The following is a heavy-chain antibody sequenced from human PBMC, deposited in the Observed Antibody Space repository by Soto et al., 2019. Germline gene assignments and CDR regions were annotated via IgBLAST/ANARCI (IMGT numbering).Heavy chain of an antibody. V-gene: IGHV5-51*01. J-gene: IGHJ5*02. CDR1: GYIFTSYW. CDR3: ATEDKSGYSTCFDP. D-gene: IGHD3-22*01. Sequence: AGSRKISSRTAGYIFTSYWSACFLQMPVKGLEWMGIIFPSDADTSYSPSFQGQVTISADRSTSTVFLQWASLKAADTAVYFCATEDKSGYSTCFDPWGQGTLVTVSS. CDR2: IFPSDADT.